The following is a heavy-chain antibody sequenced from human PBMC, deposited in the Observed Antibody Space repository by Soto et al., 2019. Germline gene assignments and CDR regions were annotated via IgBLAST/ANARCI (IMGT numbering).Heavy chain of an antibody. CDR2: IIPIFGTA. Sequence: QVQLVQSGAEVTKPGSSVKVSCRASGGTFRSYAISWVRQAPGQGLEWMGGIIPIFGTANYAQKFQGRVTITADESTSTAYMELSSRRSEDTAVYYCARGILTTGTLPRWFDPWGQGTLVTVSS. V-gene: IGHV1-69*01. CDR3: ARGILTTGTLPRWFDP. CDR1: GGTFRSYA. D-gene: IGHD1-1*01. J-gene: IGHJ5*02.